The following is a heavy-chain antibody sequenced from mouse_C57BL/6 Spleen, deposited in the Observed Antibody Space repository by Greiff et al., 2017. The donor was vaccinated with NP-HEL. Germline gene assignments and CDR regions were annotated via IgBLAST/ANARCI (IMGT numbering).Heavy chain of an antibody. CDR3: ARPITTVALGNLDV. Sequence: EVPLVASGGGLVKPGGSLKLSCAASGFTFSDYGMHWVRQAPEKGLEWVAYISSGSSTIYYADTVKGRFTISRDNAKNTLFLQMTSLRSADTAMYYCARPITTVALGNLDVWGKGTTVTVSS. CDR1: GFTFSDYG. V-gene: IGHV5-17*01. J-gene: IGHJ1*03. D-gene: IGHD1-1*01. CDR2: ISSGSSTI.